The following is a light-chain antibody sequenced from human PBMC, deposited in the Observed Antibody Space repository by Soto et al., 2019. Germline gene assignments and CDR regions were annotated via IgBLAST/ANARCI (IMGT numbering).Light chain of an antibody. CDR1: SGHSNYA. CDR3: QTWGTGIQV. J-gene: IGLJ3*02. Sequence: QPVLTQSPSASASLGGSVKLTCTLSSGHSNYAIAWHQQQPEKGPRYLMRLNNDGSHNKGDGIPDRFSGSSSGAERYLTISSLQSEGEADYYCQTWGTGIQVFGGGTKLTVL. V-gene: IGLV4-69*01. CDR2: LNNDGSH.